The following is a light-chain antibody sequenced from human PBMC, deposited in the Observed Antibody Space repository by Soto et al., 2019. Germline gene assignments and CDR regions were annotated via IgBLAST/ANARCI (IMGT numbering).Light chain of an antibody. J-gene: IGLJ2*01. CDR2: AVT. CDR3: QSYDSSFVL. Sequence: QSALTQPASVSGSPGQSITISCTGTSSDVGGYNYVSWYQQHPGKAPKLMIYAVTDRPSGVSSRFSGSKSGNTASLTISGLQAEDEADYYCQSYDSSFVLFGGGTKLTVL. V-gene: IGLV2-14*01. CDR1: SSDVGGYNY.